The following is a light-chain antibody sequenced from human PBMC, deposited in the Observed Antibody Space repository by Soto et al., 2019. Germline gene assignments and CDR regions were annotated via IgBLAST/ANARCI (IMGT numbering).Light chain of an antibody. CDR1: SDDVGGYDY. J-gene: IGLJ3*02. Sequence: QSALTQPASVSGSPGQSITISCSGTSDDVGGYDYVSWYQQHPGKAPKLIIFEVNNRPSGISFRFSGSKSGNTASLTISELQAGDEADYYCSSFTGTTSLGVFGGGTKLTVL. V-gene: IGLV2-14*03. CDR2: EVN. CDR3: SSFTGTTSLGV.